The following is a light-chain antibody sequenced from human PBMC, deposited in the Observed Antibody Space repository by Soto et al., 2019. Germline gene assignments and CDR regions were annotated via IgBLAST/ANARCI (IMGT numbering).Light chain of an antibody. Sequence: EIVMTQSPATLSVSPGERATLSCRASQSVSSNLAWFQQKPGQAPRLLIYDGSTRATGIPATFSGSGSGTDFTLTIGSLQSEDFTVYYCQQYNNWPQTFGQGTKVEIK. V-gene: IGKV3-15*01. CDR3: QQYNNWPQT. J-gene: IGKJ1*01. CDR2: DGS. CDR1: QSVSSN.